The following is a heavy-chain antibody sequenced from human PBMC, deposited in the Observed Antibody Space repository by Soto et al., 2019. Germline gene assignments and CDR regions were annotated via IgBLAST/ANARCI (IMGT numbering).Heavy chain of an antibody. D-gene: IGHD6-19*01. CDR2: TYYRSKWYN. J-gene: IGHJ5*02. Sequence: SQTLSLTCAISGDSVSSNSAAWNWIRQSPSRGLEWLGKTYYRSKWYNYYAVSVKSRITINPDTSKNQFSLQLNSVTPEDTAVYYCARDQGPDSSGWYGQFDPWGQGTLVTVSS. CDR1: GDSVSSNSAA. V-gene: IGHV6-1*01. CDR3: ARDQGPDSSGWYGQFDP.